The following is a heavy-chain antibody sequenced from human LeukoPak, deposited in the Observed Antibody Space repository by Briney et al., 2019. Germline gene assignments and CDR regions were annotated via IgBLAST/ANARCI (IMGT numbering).Heavy chain of an antibody. D-gene: IGHD2-15*01. CDR3: AREGDCSGGSCPFQH. CDR1: GGSISSGGYS. J-gene: IGHJ1*01. Sequence: KSSETLSLTCTVSGGSISSGGYSWSWIRQPPGKGLEWIGYIYHSGSTYYNPSLKSRVTISVGRSKNQFSLKLSSVTAADTAVYYCAREGDCSGGSCPFQHWGQGTLVTVSS. V-gene: IGHV4-30-2*01. CDR2: IYHSGST.